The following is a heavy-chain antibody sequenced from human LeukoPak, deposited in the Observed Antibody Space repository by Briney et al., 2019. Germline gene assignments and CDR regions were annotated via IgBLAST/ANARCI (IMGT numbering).Heavy chain of an antibody. CDR3: ARDLGIGRFHY. V-gene: IGHV3-21*01. D-gene: IGHD3-16*01. Sequence: GGSLSLSCAASGFTYSSYSMNWVRQARARGLEWVSSISSSSSYIYYADSVKGRFTISRDNAKNSLYLQMNSLRAEDTAVYYCARDLGIGRFHYWGRGTLVTVSS. CDR2: ISSSSSYI. J-gene: IGHJ4*02. CDR1: GFTYSSYS.